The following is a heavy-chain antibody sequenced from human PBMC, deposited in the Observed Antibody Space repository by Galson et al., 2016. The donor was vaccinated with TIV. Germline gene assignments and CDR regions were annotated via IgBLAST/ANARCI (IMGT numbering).Heavy chain of an antibody. V-gene: IGHV3-74*01. CDR1: GFTFNTYW. D-gene: IGHD5-12*01. CDR3: ARTHDIALSPFDI. CDR2: INSDGSTM. Sequence: SLRLSCAASGFTFNTYWMHWVRQAPGKGLVWVSRINSDGSTMSYVDSVKGRLTISRDNAKNTLYLQMNSLRAEDTALYYCARTHDIALSPFDIWGQGTMVAVSS. J-gene: IGHJ3*02.